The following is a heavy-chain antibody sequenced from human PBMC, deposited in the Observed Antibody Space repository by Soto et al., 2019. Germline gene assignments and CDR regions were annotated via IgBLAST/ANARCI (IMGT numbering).Heavy chain of an antibody. CDR3: ARGYLYDI. CDR1: GFVFSSYD. J-gene: IGHJ4*01. Sequence: GALRLSCAASGFVFSSYDMNWVRQAPGKGLEWISFISSDDSPIYYADSVRGRFTISRDNAKKSLYLQMNSLRAEDTAIYYCARGYLYDIWGQGTLVTVSS. CDR2: ISSDDSPI. V-gene: IGHV3-48*03. D-gene: IGHD3-22*01.